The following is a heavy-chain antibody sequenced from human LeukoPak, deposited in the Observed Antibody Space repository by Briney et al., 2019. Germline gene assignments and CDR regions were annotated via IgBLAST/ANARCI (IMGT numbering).Heavy chain of an antibody. CDR3: ARDRGGKQLWPTQRNYYYYYGMDV. CDR1: GGSISSHY. V-gene: IGHV4-59*11. CDR2: IYYSGST. Sequence: PSETLSLTCTVSGGSISSHYWTWIRQPPGKGLEWIGYIYYSGSTNYNPSLKSRVTISVDTSKNQFSLKLSSVTAADTAVYYCARDRGGKQLWPTQRNYYYYYGMDVWGQGTTVTVSS. J-gene: IGHJ6*02. D-gene: IGHD5-18*01.